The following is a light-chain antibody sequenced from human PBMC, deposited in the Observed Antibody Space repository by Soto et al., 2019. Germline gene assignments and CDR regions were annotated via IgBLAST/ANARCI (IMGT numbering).Light chain of an antibody. J-gene: IGLJ1*01. V-gene: IGLV2-11*01. CDR1: SSDVGGYNF. CDR2: DVT. Sequence: QCALTQPRSVSGSPGQSVTISCTGTSSDVGGYNFVSWYQHPPGKAPKLMLYDVTNRPSGVPDRFSGSKSDNTASLTISGLQAEDEADYYCCSYAGSDTYVFGTGTKVTVL. CDR3: CSYAGSDTYV.